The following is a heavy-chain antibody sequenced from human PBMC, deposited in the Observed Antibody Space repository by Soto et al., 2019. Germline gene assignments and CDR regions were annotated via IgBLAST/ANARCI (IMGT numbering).Heavy chain of an antibody. J-gene: IGHJ3*02. Sequence: KASETLSLTCTVSGVSISSGGFYWSWIRQHPGKGLEWIGYIYYIGSTYYDPSLKSRVTMSLDTSENQFSLKLSSVTAADTAVYYCARVYNNAFDIWGQGTMVTVSS. CDR2: IYYIGST. D-gene: IGHD3-10*01. CDR3: ARVYNNAFDI. V-gene: IGHV4-31*03. CDR1: GVSISSGGFY.